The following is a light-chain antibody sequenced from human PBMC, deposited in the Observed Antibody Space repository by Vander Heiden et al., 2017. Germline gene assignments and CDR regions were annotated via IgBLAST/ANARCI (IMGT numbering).Light chain of an antibody. Sequence: EIVLTQSPATLSLSPGERATLSCRASQSVRSYLAWYQQKPGQAPRLLIYDASNRATGIPARFSGSGSGTDFTLTISSLEPEDFAVYYCQRRSNWPPGTFGQGTRLEIK. CDR3: QRRSNWPPGT. CDR1: QSVRSY. V-gene: IGKV3-11*01. CDR2: DAS. J-gene: IGKJ5*01.